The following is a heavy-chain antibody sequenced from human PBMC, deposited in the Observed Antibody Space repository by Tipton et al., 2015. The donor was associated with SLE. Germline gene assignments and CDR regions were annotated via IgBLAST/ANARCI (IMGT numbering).Heavy chain of an antibody. CDR2: IYYSGST. CDR1: GGSISSSSYY. CDR3: ARALRGGSGRGRFDP. Sequence: TLSLTCTVSGGSISSSSYYWGWIRQPPGKGLEWIGSIYYSGSTYYNPSLKSRVTISVDTSKNQFSLKLSSVTAADTAVYYCARALRGGSGRGRFDPWGQGTLVTVSS. D-gene: IGHD6-19*01. J-gene: IGHJ5*02. V-gene: IGHV4-39*01.